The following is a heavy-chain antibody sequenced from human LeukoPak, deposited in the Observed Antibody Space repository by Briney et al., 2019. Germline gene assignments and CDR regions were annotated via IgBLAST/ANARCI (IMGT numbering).Heavy chain of an antibody. CDR2: INHSGST. V-gene: IGHV4-34*01. J-gene: IGHJ6*03. CDR3: ARGVGVYSNYPTYYYYYYMDV. D-gene: IGHD4-11*01. Sequence: PSETLSLTCAVYGGSFSGYYWSWIRQPPGKGLEWIGEINHSGSTNYIPSLKSRVTISVDTSKNQFSLTLSSVTAADTAVYYCARGVGVYSNYPTYYYYYYMDVWGKGTTVTVSS. CDR1: GGSFSGYY.